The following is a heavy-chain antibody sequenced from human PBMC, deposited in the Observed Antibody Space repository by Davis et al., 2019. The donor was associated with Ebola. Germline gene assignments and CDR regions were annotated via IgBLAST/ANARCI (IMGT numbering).Heavy chain of an antibody. D-gene: IGHD2-2*01. CDR2: IYYSGST. Sequence: PSETLSLTCTVSGGSISSGGYYWSWIRQHPGKGLEWIGYIYYSGSTYYNPSLKSRVTKSMDTSKNQFSLRLSSVTAADTAVYYCARGLGYCSSTSCYPMFYFDYWGQGTLVTVSS. CDR1: GGSISSGGYY. V-gene: IGHV4-31*03. CDR3: ARGLGYCSSTSCYPMFYFDY. J-gene: IGHJ4*02.